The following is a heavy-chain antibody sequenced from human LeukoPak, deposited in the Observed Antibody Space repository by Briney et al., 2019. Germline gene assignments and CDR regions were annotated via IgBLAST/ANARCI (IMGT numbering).Heavy chain of an antibody. CDR2: IYHSGST. CDR1: GGSISSGGYS. V-gene: IGHV4-30-2*01. J-gene: IGHJ6*04. D-gene: IGHD2-2*01. CDR3: ARGRGRQPAATLDY. Sequence: PSETLSLTCAVSGGSISSGGYSWSWIRQPPGKGLEWIGYIYHSGSTYYNPSLKSRVTISVDRSKNQFSLKLSSVTAADTAVYYCARGRGRQPAATLDYWGKGTTVTVSS.